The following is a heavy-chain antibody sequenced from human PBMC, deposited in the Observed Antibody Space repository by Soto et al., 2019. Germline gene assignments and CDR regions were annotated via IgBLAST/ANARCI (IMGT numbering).Heavy chain of an antibody. CDR1: GGSFSGYY. V-gene: IGHV4-34*01. Sequence: SETLSLTCAVYGGSFSGYYWSWNRQPPGKGLEWIGEINHSGSTNYNPSLKSRVTISVDTSKNQFSLKLSSVTAADTAVYYCARGDGKIAVADAFDIWGQGTMVTVSS. CDR2: INHSGST. J-gene: IGHJ3*02. CDR3: ARGDGKIAVADAFDI. D-gene: IGHD6-19*01.